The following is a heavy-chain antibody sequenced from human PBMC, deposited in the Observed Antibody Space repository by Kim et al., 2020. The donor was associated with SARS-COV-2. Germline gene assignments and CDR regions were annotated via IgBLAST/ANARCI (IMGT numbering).Heavy chain of an antibody. J-gene: IGHJ4*02. V-gene: IGHV3-7*04. CDR3: ARGRGVDY. Sequence: GGSLRLSCAASGFTFGGNWMTWVRQAAGKGLEWVACINQDGSQKYYVDSAKGRFTISRDNAKNSVYLQMNSLRGEGTAVYYCARGRGVDYWGQGTLVTVSS. CDR1: GFTFGGNW. CDR2: INQDGSQK.